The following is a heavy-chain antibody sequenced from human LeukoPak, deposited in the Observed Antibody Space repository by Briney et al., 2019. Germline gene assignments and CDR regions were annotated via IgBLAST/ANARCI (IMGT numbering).Heavy chain of an antibody. CDR2: IYYSGST. V-gene: IGHV4-59*01. CDR1: GGSISSYY. CDR3: ARSEAEDSFDI. Sequence: SETLSLSCTVSGGSISSYYWSWIRQPAGQGLEWIGYIYYSGSTNYNPALKRRVTISVDTSKNQFSLKLSSVTAADTAVYYCARSEAEDSFDIWGQGTMVTVSS. J-gene: IGHJ3*02. D-gene: IGHD2-15*01.